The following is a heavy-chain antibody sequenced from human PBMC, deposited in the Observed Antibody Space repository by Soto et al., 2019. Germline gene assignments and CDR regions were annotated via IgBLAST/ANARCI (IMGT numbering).Heavy chain of an antibody. V-gene: IGHV4-59*01. CDR1: GGSISSGY. CDR3: ARGTRSNSGXEPDWYF. D-gene: IGHD5-12*01. CDR2: ISNTGTT. Sequence: SEILSLTCTVSGGSISSGYWSWLRQSPGEGLEWIGHISNTGTTNYSPSLKSRVFMSVDTSKTQISLKVSSVNAADTAVYYCARGTRSNSGXEPDWYF. J-gene: IGHJ2*01.